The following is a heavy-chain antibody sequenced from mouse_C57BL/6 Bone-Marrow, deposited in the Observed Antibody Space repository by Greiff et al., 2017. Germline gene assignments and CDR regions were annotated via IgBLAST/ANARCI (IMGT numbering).Heavy chain of an antibody. D-gene: IGHD2-4*01. Sequence: QVQLQQSGAELVRPGTSVKMSCKASGYTFTNYWIGWAKQRPGHGLEWIGDIYPGGGYTNYNEKFKGKATLTADKSSSTAYMQFRSLTSEDSAIYYCARLYYDYDAYAMDYWGQGTSVTVSS. CDR1: GYTFTNYW. CDR2: IYPGGGYT. CDR3: ARLYYDYDAYAMDY. J-gene: IGHJ4*01. V-gene: IGHV1-63*01.